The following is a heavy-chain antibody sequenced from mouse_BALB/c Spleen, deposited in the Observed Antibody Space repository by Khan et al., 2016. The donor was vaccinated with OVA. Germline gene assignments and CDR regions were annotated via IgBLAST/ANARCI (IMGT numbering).Heavy chain of an antibody. Sequence: EVELVESGPGLVKPSQSLSLICTVTGYSITSDYAWNWIRQFPGNKLEWMGFISYSGNTKYNPSLKSRISITRDTSKNQFFLQLNSVTTEDTATYYCARVYGGDVDYWGQGTTLTVSS. D-gene: IGHD1-1*01. CDR2: ISYSGNT. CDR3: ARVYGGDVDY. CDR1: GYSITSDYA. J-gene: IGHJ2*01. V-gene: IGHV3-2*02.